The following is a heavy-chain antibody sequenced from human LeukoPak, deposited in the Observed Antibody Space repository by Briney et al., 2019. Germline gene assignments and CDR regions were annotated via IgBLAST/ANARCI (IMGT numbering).Heavy chain of an antibody. CDR1: GVSLSTSGVG. CDR3: AHSQVFSYGSFHDAYDI. Sequence: SGPTLVNPTQTLTLTCSLSGVSLSTSGVGVGWIRQPPGRALEWLALIYWDDDSRYSPSLKSRLTIAKDTSKNQVVLTLTNMDSVDAATYYCAHSQVFSYGSFHDAYDIWGLGMLVTVSS. J-gene: IGHJ3*02. V-gene: IGHV2-5*02. D-gene: IGHD5-18*01. CDR2: IYWDDDS.